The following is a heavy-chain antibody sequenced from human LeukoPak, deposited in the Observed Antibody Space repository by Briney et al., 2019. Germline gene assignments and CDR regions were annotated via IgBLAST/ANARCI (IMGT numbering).Heavy chain of an antibody. CDR2: IYYSGST. CDR3: ARGLYYDFEYYYMDV. D-gene: IGHD3-3*01. Sequence: SETLSLTCTVSGGSISSYYWSWIRQPPGKGLEWIGYIYYSGSTNYNPSLKSRVTISVDTSKNQFSLKLSSVTAADTAVYYCARGLYYDFEYYYMDVWGKGTTVTVSS. CDR1: GGSISSYY. V-gene: IGHV4-59*01. J-gene: IGHJ6*03.